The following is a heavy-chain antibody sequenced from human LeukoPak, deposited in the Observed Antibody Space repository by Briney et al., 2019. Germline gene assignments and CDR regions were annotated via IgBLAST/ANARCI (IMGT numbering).Heavy chain of an antibody. Sequence: PGGSLRLSCAASGFTFSSYTMSWVRQAPGKGLEWVSAISVSGDNTYYADSVKGRFTISRDNSLDTLFLQMNSLRADDTAVYYCARHQLSSYYGMDVWGQGTTVTVSS. V-gene: IGHV3-23*01. CDR1: GFTFSSYT. D-gene: IGHD2-2*01. CDR3: ARHQLSSYYGMDV. CDR2: ISVSGDNT. J-gene: IGHJ6*02.